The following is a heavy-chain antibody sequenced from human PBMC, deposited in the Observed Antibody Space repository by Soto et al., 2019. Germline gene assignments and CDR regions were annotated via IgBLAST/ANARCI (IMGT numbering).Heavy chain of an antibody. D-gene: IGHD4-17*01. CDR3: ARGRVNDYGDYLDFEPLQSYFDY. V-gene: IGHV3-48*01. J-gene: IGHJ4*02. Sequence: EVQLVESGGGLVQPGGSLRLSCTASGFTFSSYSMNWVRQAPGKGLEWVSYISSSSSTIYYADSVKGRFTISRDNAKNSLYLQMNSLRAEVTAISHCARGRVNDYGDYLDFEPLQSYFDYWGQGTLVTVSS. CDR2: ISSSSSTI. CDR1: GFTFSSYS.